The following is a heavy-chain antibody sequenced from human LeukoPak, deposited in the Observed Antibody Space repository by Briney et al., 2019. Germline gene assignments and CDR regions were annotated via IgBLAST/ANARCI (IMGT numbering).Heavy chain of an antibody. CDR1: GYTFVNYY. J-gene: IGHJ4*02. CDR2: IIPIFGTA. V-gene: IGHV1-69*13. Sequence: ASVKVSCKASGYTFVNYYMHWVRQAPGQGLEWMGGIIPIFGTANYAQKFQGRVTITADESTSTAYMELSSLRSEDTAVYYCARSSRTYCSSTSCSYDYWGQGTLVTVSS. D-gene: IGHD2-2*01. CDR3: ARSSRTYCSSTSCSYDY.